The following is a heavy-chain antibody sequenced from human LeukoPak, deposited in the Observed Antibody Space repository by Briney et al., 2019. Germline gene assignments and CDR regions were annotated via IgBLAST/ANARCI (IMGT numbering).Heavy chain of an antibody. CDR3: AREYY. CDR1: GFTFSSFW. Sequence: GGSLRLSCAGSGFTFSSFWMSWVRQAPGKGLEWVANIKEDGSEKYYVDSVKGRFTISRDNAKNSLYLQMNSLRADDTAVYYCAREYYWGQGARVTDSS. J-gene: IGHJ4*02. V-gene: IGHV3-7*03. CDR2: IKEDGSEK.